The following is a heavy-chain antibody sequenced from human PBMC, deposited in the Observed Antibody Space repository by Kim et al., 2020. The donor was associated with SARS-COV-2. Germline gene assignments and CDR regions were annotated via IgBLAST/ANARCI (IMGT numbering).Heavy chain of an antibody. Sequence: SVKGRFTISRANSKNTLYLQMDSLRAEDTALYFCAKAFCGGRGGDSFDYWGQGTLVTASS. V-gene: IGHV3-23*02. D-gene: IGHD2-21*01. CDR3: AKAFCGGRGGDSFDY. J-gene: IGHJ4*02.